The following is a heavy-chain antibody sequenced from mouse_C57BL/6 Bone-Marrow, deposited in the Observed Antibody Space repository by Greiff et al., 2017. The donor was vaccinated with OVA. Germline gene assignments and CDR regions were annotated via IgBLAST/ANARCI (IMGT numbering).Heavy chain of an antibody. CDR1: GFSFNTYA. J-gene: IGHJ2*01. CDR2: IRSKSNNYAT. CDR3: VRQGRSSSGYNFDY. Sequence: DAGGGLVQPKGSLKLSCAASGFSFNTYAMNWVRQAPGKGLEWVARIRSKSNNYATYYADSVKDRFTISRDDSESMLYLQMNNLKTEDTAMYYCVRQGRSSSGYNFDYWGQGTTLTVSS. V-gene: IGHV10-1*01. D-gene: IGHD3-2*02.